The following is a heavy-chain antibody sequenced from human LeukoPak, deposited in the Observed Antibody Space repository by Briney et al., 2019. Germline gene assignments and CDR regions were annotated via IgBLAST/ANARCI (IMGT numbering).Heavy chain of an antibody. J-gene: IGHJ4*02. D-gene: IGHD2-15*01. CDR1: GYTFTSYG. V-gene: IGHV1-18*01. CDR3: ARALYCSGGSCYFDY. CDR2: ISGYNGDT. Sequence: ASVKVSCKASGYTFTSYGISWVRQAPGQGLEWMGWISGYNGDTNYAQKLQGRVTMTADTSTSTAYMELRSLRSDDTAVYYCARALYCSGGSCYFDYWGQGTLVTVSS.